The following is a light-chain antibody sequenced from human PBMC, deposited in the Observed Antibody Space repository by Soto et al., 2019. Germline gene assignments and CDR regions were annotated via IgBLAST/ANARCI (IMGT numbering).Light chain of an antibody. Sequence: QSVLTPPRSVSGSPGQSVTISCTGTSGDLCVSNHVSCYQHHPCQAPKFLIYDVTKRHSVVPYRFSGSKSGNTASLTISRIQGEDEDDYYCCSDAGTYTFVFGTGTKVTVL. CDR3: CSDAGTYTFV. CDR1: SGDLCVSNH. J-gene: IGLJ1*01. V-gene: IGLV2-11*01. CDR2: DVT.